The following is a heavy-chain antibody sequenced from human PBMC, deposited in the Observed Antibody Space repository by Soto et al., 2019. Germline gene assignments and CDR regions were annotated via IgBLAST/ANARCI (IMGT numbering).Heavy chain of an antibody. D-gene: IGHD2-15*01. CDR3: AKAVEGYCSGGSCYNGMDV. CDR1: GFTFSSYA. CDR2: ISGSGGST. J-gene: IGHJ6*02. V-gene: IGHV3-23*01. Sequence: LRLSFAASGFTFSSYAMSWVRQAPGKGLEWVSAISGSGGSTYYADSVKGRFTISRDNSKNTLYLQMNSLRAEDTAVYYCAKAVEGYCSGGSCYNGMDVWGQGTTVTVSS.